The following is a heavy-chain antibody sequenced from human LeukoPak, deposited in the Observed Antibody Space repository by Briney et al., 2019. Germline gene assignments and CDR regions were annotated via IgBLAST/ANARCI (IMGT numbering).Heavy chain of an antibody. CDR1: GFTFSSYA. Sequence: GGSLRLSCAASGFTFSSYAMSWVRQAPGKGLEWVSAISGSGGSTYCADSVKGRFTISRDNSKNTLYLQMNSLRAEDTAVYYCAKDSSGLYYFDYWGQGTLVTVSS. D-gene: IGHD3-22*01. CDR3: AKDSSGLYYFDY. V-gene: IGHV3-23*01. J-gene: IGHJ4*02. CDR2: ISGSGGST.